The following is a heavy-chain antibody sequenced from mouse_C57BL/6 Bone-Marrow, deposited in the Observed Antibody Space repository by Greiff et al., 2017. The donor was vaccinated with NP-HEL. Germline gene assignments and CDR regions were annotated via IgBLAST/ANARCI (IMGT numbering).Heavy chain of an antibody. CDR3: ACSCCGAFAY. CDR1: GYAFTNYL. J-gene: IGHJ3*01. V-gene: IGHV1-54*01. Sequence: VQLQQSGAELVRPGTSVKVSCKASGYAFTNYLIEWVKQRPGQGLEWIGVINPGRGGTNYNEKFKGKATLTADKSSSTAYMQLSSLTSEDSAVYFCACSCCGAFAYWGQGTLVTVSA. CDR2: INPGRGGT.